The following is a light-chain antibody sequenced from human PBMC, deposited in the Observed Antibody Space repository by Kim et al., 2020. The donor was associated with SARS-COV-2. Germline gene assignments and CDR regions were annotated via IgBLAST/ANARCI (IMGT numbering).Light chain of an antibody. CDR1: RVFFGIYSL. CDR2: AGS. J-gene: IGLJ2*01. Sequence: TVSCAGGRVFFGIYSLVCCDQQHPSKAPKRMIYAGSKRPSGVSNRFSGSESVNTASLTISGLQAEDEADYYCCSYAGSSTLVVFGGGTQLTVL. CDR3: CSYAGSSTLVV. V-gene: IGLV2-23*01.